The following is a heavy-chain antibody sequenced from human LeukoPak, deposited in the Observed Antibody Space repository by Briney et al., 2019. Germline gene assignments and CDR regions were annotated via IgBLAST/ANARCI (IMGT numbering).Heavy chain of an antibody. J-gene: IGHJ5*02. D-gene: IGHD3-10*01. V-gene: IGHV1-8*01. CDR3: ARDNSVRDTAWWFDP. Sequence: GASVKVSCKASGYTFTSYDINWVRQATGQGLDWMGWMNPNSGNTGYAQKFQGRVTMTRNTSISTAYMELSSLRSEDTAVYFCARDNSVRDTAWWFDPWGQGTLVTVSS. CDR2: MNPNSGNT. CDR1: GYTFTSYD.